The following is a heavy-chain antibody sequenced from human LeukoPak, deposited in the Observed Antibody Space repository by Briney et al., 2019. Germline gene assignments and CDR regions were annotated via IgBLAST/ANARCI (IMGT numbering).Heavy chain of an antibody. J-gene: IGHJ6*02. Sequence: GGSLRLSCAASGFTFSSYGMHWVRQAPGKGLEWGAVIWYEGSNKYYADSVKGRFTISRDNSKNTLYLQMNSLRAEDTAVYYCARAVRPGFFFKQKPAYEMDVWGQGTTVTVSS. D-gene: IGHD6-13*01. CDR3: ARAVRPGFFFKQKPAYEMDV. V-gene: IGHV3-33*01. CDR2: IWYEGSNK. CDR1: GFTFSSYG.